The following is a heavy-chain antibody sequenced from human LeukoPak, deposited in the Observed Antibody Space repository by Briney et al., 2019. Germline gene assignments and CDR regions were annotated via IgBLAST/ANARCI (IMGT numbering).Heavy chain of an antibody. CDR2: INPNSGGT. V-gene: IGHV1-2*02. D-gene: IGHD2-2*03. J-gene: IGHJ4*02. Sequence: ASVKVSCKASGYTFTGYYMHWVRQAPGQGLEWMGWINPNSGGTNYAQKFQGRVTMTRDTSISTAYMELSRLRSDDTAVYYCARGEGGGYCSSTSCYAADFDYWGQGTLVTVSS. CDR1: GYTFTGYY. CDR3: ARGEGGGYCSSTSCYAADFDY.